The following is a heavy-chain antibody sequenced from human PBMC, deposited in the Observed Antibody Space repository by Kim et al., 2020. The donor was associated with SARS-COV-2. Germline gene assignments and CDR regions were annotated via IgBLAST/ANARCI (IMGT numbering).Heavy chain of an antibody. J-gene: IGHJ4*02. CDR3: AKAMDSSSWSWGY. D-gene: IGHD6-13*01. CDR1: GFTFSSYG. Sequence: GGSLRLSCAASGFTFSSYGMHWVRQAPGKGLEWVAVISYDGSNKYYADSVKGRFTISRDNSKNTLYLQMNSLRAEDTAVYYCAKAMDSSSWSWGYWGQGALVTVAA. V-gene: IGHV3-30*18. CDR2: ISYDGSNK.